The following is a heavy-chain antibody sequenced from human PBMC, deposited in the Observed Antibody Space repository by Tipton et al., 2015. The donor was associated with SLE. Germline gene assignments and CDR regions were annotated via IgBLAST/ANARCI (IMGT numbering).Heavy chain of an antibody. CDR3: ATRGASGVVTFFDS. D-gene: IGHD3-3*01. CDR2: IYYSGST. CDR1: GGSISSYY. Sequence: TLSLTCTVSGGSISSYYWSWIRQPPGKGLEWIGYIYYSGSTNYNPSLQSRVTISVDRSENQFSLELRSVTAADTAVYYCATRGASGVVTFFDSWGQGTLVTVSS. J-gene: IGHJ4*02. V-gene: IGHV4-59*12.